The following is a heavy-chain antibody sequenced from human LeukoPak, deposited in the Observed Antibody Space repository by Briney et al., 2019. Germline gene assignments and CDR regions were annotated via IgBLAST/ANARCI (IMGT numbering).Heavy chain of an antibody. V-gene: IGHV4-39*07. J-gene: IGHJ3*02. Sequence: PSETLSLTCTVSGGSISSSSYYWGWIRQPPGKGLEWIGSIYYSGSTYYNPSLKSRVTISVDTSKNQFSLKLSSVTAADTAVYYCAREGGWGAFDIWGQGTMDTVSS. CDR2: IYYSGST. CDR3: AREGGWGAFDI. CDR1: GGSISSSSYY. D-gene: IGHD6-19*01.